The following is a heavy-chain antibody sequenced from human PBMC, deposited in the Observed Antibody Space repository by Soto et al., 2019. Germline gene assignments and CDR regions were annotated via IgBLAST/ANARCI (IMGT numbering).Heavy chain of an antibody. D-gene: IGHD3-16*01. CDR3: ARARRLIFKRGKNWFDP. Sequence: SETLSLTCAVSGGSISSGGYSWSWIRQPPGKGLEWIGYIYHSGSTYYNPSLKSRVTISVDRSKNQFSLKLSSVTAADTAVYYCARARRLIFKRGKNWFDPWGQGTLVTVSS. J-gene: IGHJ5*02. CDR2: IYHSGST. CDR1: GGSISSGGYS. V-gene: IGHV4-30-2*01.